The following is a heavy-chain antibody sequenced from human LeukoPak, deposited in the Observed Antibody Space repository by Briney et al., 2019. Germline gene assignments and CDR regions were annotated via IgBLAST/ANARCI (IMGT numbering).Heavy chain of an antibody. CDR3: ARPVGATFYNWFDP. D-gene: IGHD1-26*01. Sequence: SETLSLTCGVSGGSISSSNWWSWVRQPPGKGLEWIGEIYHSGSTNYNPSLKSRVTISVDKSKNQFSLKLSSVTAADTAVYYCARPVGATFYNWFDPWGQGTLVTVSS. CDR2: IYHSGST. V-gene: IGHV4-4*02. J-gene: IGHJ5*02. CDR1: GGSISSSNW.